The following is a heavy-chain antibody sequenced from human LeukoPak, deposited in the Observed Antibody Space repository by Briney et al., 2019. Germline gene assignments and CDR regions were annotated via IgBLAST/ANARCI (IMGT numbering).Heavy chain of an antibody. D-gene: IGHD3-22*01. CDR1: GFTVSSNY. CDR2: IYSGGST. Sequence: GGSLRLSCAASGFTVSSNYMSWVRQAPGKGLEWVSVIYSGGSTYYADSVKGRFTISRDNSKNTLYLQMNSLRAEDTAVYYCARDRITMTPGAFDIWGQGTMVTVSS. CDR3: ARDRITMTPGAFDI. V-gene: IGHV3-53*01. J-gene: IGHJ3*02.